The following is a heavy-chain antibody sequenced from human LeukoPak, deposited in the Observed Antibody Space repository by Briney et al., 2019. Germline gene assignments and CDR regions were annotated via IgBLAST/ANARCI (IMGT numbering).Heavy chain of an antibody. D-gene: IGHD1-26*01. V-gene: IGHV3-48*01. J-gene: IGHJ3*02. CDR1: GFTFSSYS. CDR2: ISSSSSTI. CDR3: ARDKERAYYYIVGALPDAFDI. Sequence: GGSLRLSCAASGFTFSSYSMNWVRQAPGKGLEWVSYISSSSSTIYYADSVKGRFTISRDNAKNSLYLQMNSLRAEDTAVYYCARDKERAYYYIVGALPDAFDIWGQGTMVTVSS.